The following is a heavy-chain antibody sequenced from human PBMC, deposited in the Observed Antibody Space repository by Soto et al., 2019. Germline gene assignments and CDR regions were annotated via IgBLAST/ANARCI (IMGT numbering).Heavy chain of an antibody. CDR2: TYYRSKWSK. CDR3: ERGHSGYFYY. Sequence: TLSLTCAISGDSVSSTSAAGNWIRQSPSRGLEWLGRTYYRSKWSKDYALSVKSRISITPDTSKNQFSLQLNSVTPEDTAVYYCERGHSGYFYYWGQRTLVTVSS. V-gene: IGHV6-1*01. CDR1: GDSVSSTSAA. J-gene: IGHJ4*02.